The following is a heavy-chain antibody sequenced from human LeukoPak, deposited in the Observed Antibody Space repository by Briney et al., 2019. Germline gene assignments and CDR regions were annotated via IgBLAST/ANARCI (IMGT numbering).Heavy chain of an antibody. CDR1: GYTFTSYG. Sequence: ASVKVSCKASGYTFTSYGISWVRQAPGQGLEWMGWISAYNGNTNYAQKLQGRVTMTTDTSTSTAYMELRSLRSDDPAVYYCARVRGYYDSRGYYYRGVFSLEYFQHWGQGTLVTVSS. CDR2: ISAYNGNT. J-gene: IGHJ1*01. CDR3: ARVRGYYDSRGYYYRGVFSLEYFQH. D-gene: IGHD3-22*01. V-gene: IGHV1-18*01.